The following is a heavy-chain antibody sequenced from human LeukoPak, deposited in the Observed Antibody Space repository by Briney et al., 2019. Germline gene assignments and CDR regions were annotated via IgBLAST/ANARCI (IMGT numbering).Heavy chain of an antibody. V-gene: IGHV3-33*01. J-gene: IGHJ4*02. D-gene: IGHD3-10*01. Sequence: GGSLRLSCAASGFTFSSYGMHWVRQAPGKGLEWVAVIWYDGSNKYYADSVKGRFTISRDNSKNTLYLQMNSLRAEDTAVYYCARDAPTDYYGSGLPYWGQGTLVTVSS. CDR1: GFTFSSYG. CDR3: ARDAPTDYYGSGLPY. CDR2: IWYDGSNK.